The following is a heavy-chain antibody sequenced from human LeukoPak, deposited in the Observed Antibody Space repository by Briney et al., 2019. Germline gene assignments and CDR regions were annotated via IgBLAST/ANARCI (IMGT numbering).Heavy chain of an antibody. CDR1: GFTFSSYW. V-gene: IGHV3-74*01. CDR2: INSDGSST. CDR3: ARDSKYSSSNNWFDP. Sequence: GGSLRLSCAASGFTFSSYWMHWVRHVPGKGLVWVSRINSDGSSTSYADSVKGRFTISRDNAKNTLYLKMNSLRAEDTAVYYCARDSKYSSSNNWFDPWGQGTLVTVSS. J-gene: IGHJ5*02. D-gene: IGHD6-6*01.